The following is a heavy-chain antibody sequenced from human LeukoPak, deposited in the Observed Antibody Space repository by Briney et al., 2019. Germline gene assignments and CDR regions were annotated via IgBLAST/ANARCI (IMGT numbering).Heavy chain of an antibody. Sequence: PSETLSLTCAVYGGSLSGYYWSWIRQPPGKGLEWFGEINHSGSTNYNPSLKSRVTISVDTSKNQFSLKLSSVTAADTAVYYCARGVMVRGAYDDHYYHGMDVWGQGTTVAASS. CDR2: INHSGST. CDR1: GGSLSGYY. D-gene: IGHD3-10*01. J-gene: IGHJ6*02. CDR3: ARGVMVRGAYDDHYYHGMDV. V-gene: IGHV4-34*01.